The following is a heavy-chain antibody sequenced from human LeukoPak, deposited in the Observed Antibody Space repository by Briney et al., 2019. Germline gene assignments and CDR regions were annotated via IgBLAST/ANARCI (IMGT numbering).Heavy chain of an antibody. V-gene: IGHV1-3*01. CDR2: INAGNGNT. D-gene: IGHD2-15*01. CDR3: ARRMSPGYCSGGSCFLIDY. Sequence: ASVRVSCKASGYTFTSYAMRWVRQAPGQRLEWMGWINAGNGNTKYSQKFQGRVTITRDTSASTAYMELSSLRSEDTAVYYCARRMSPGYCSGGSCFLIDYWGQGTLVTVSS. CDR1: GYTFTSYA. J-gene: IGHJ4*02.